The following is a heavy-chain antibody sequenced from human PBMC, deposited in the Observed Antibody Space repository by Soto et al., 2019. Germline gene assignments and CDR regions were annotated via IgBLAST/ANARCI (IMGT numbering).Heavy chain of an antibody. J-gene: IGHJ4*02. CDR3: ASQHYYDSSGYYVVY. D-gene: IGHD3-22*01. CDR2: IHYSGST. CDR1: GVSISSNIYY. Sequence: SETLSLTCSVSGVSISSNIYYWGWIRQPPGKGLEWIGNIHYSGSTYYDSSLKSRVTISIDTSKNQFSLKLTSVTATDTAVSYCASQHYYDSSGYYVVYWGQGTLVTVSS. V-gene: IGHV4-39*01.